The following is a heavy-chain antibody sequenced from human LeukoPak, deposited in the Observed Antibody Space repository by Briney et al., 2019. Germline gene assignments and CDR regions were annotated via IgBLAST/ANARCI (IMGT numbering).Heavy chain of an antibody. J-gene: IGHJ1*01. CDR3: ATYSSLNRREFQY. CDR1: GFTFSSYA. D-gene: IGHD3-22*01. CDR2: ISGDSRTI. V-gene: IGHV3-48*01. Sequence: GGSLRLSCAASGFTFSSYAMSWVRQAPGKGPEWLSYISGDSRTIYYPDSVKGRFTISRDNAKNSLYLQMNSLRAEDTAVYYCATYSSLNRREFQYWGQGTLLTVSS.